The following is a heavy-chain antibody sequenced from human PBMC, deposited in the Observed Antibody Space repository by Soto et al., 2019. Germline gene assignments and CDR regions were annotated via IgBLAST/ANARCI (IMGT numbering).Heavy chain of an antibody. V-gene: IGHV4-59*01. CDR3: ARVRLYDFWSGYYLGEPLIFDY. J-gene: IGHJ4*02. CDR2: IYYSGST. Sequence: PSETLSLTCTVSGGSISSYYWSWIRQPPGKGLEWIGYIYYSGSTSYNPSLKSRVTISVDTSKNQFSLKLSSVTAADTAVYYCARVRLYDFWSGYYLGEPLIFDYWGQGTLVTVSS. CDR1: GGSISSYY. D-gene: IGHD3-3*01.